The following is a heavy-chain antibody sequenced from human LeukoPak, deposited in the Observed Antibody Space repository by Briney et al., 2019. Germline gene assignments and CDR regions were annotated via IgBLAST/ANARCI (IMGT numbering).Heavy chain of an antibody. Sequence: GGSLRLSCAASGFTFSSYGMHWVRQAPGKGLEWGAVISYDGSNKYYADSVKGRFTISRDNSKNTLYLQMNSLRAEDTAVYYCAKMQARDGMDVWGQGTTVTVSS. CDR3: AKMQARDGMDV. J-gene: IGHJ6*02. CDR2: ISYDGSNK. CDR1: GFTFSSYG. V-gene: IGHV3-30*18.